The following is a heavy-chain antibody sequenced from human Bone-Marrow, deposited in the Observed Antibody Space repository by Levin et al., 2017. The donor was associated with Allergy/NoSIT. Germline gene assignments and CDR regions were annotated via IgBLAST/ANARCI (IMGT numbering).Heavy chain of an antibody. V-gene: IGHV4-39*02. CDR3: AREGRVVVAASAVGCAFDI. J-gene: IGHJ3*02. Sequence: MSSETLSLTCTVSGGSISSSSYYWGWIRQPPGKGLEWIGSIYYSGSTYYNPSLKSRVTISVDTSKNQFSLKLSSVTAADTAVYYCAREGRVVVAASAVGCAFDIWGQGTMVTVSS. CDR1: GGSISSSSYY. CDR2: IYYSGST. D-gene: IGHD2-15*01.